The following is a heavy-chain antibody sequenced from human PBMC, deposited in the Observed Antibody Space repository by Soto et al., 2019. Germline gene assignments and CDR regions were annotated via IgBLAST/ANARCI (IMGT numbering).Heavy chain of an antibody. V-gene: IGHV3-23*01. Sequence: EVQLLESGGGLVQPGGSLRLSYAASGFTFSSYAMSWVRQAPGKGLEWVSSISTSGGSTYYADSVKGRFTISRDNSNNTLYLQMNSLRAEVTAVYYCALSDRYYGMDVWGLGTTVTVSS. CDR3: ALSDRYYGMDV. CDR1: GFTFSSYA. J-gene: IGHJ6*02. CDR2: ISTSGGST.